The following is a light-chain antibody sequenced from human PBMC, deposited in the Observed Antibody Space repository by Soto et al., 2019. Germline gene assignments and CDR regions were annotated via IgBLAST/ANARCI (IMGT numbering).Light chain of an antibody. Sequence: QSALTQPASVSGSPGQSITISCTGTNSDVGAYPYVSWYQQHPGNAPKLLIYEVADRPSGVSDRFSDSKSGNTASLTISALQAEDEAVYYCSSYATSGTNVIFGGGTKVTVL. V-gene: IGLV2-14*03. CDR3: SSYATSGTNVI. CDR2: EVA. J-gene: IGLJ2*01. CDR1: NSDVGAYPY.